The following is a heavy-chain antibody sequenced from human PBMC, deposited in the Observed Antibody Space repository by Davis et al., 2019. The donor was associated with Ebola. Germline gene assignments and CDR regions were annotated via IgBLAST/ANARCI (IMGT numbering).Heavy chain of an antibody. CDR2: IYPGDSDT. V-gene: IGHV5-51*01. J-gene: IGHJ4*02. D-gene: IGHD3-3*02. CDR1: GYTFTTYW. CDR3: ARRGGWSGAFLDY. Sequence: GESLKISCKGSGYTFTTYWIGWLRQMSGKGLEWMGIIYPGDSDTRYSPSFPGQVTIPADKSISTAYLQWSSLKASDTAMYYCARRGGWSGAFLDYWGQGTLVTVSS.